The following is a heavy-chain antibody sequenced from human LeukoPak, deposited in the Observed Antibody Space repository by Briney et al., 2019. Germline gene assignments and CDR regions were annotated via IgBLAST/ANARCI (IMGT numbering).Heavy chain of an antibody. D-gene: IGHD6-6*01. V-gene: IGHV3-23*01. Sequence: GGSLRLSCAASGFTFSNHAMSWVRQAPGKGLEWLSVINSGGGSTYYADSVKGRFTISRDNSKNTLSLQMNSLRAEDTAVYYCARDRDHTIAAFDYWGQGTLVTVSS. CDR3: ARDRDHTIAAFDY. J-gene: IGHJ4*02. CDR1: GFTFSNHA. CDR2: INSGGGST.